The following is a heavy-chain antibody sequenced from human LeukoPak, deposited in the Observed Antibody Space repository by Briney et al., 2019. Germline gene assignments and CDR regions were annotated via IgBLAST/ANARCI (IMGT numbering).Heavy chain of an antibody. V-gene: IGHV4-34*01. CDR2: IDHSGRT. CDR3: ARKSILIAGRKPYDF. J-gene: IGHJ4*02. D-gene: IGHD6-13*01. Sequence: PSETLSLTCAVYGGSFSGYYWSWIRQPPGKGLEWIGEIDHSGRTNSNASLRSRVTISVDTSKNQFSLRLTPVTAADTAVYYCARKSILIAGRKPYDFWDQGALVTVSP. CDR1: GGSFSGYY.